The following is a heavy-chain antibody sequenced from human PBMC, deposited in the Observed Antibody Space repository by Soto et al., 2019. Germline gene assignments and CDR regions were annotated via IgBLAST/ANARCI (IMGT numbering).Heavy chain of an antibody. Sequence: SETLSLTCTVSGGSISSYYWSWIRQPPGKGLEWIGYIYYSGSTNYNPSPKSRVTISVDTSKNQFSLKLSSVTAADTAVYYCARDLGIAARRYFDYWGQGTLVTVSS. CDR1: GGSISSYY. J-gene: IGHJ4*02. D-gene: IGHD6-13*01. CDR3: ARDLGIAARRYFDY. CDR2: IYYSGST. V-gene: IGHV4-59*01.